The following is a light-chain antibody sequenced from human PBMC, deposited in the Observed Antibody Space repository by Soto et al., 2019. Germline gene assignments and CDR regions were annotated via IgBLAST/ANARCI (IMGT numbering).Light chain of an antibody. CDR3: ATWDDSLSAWG. CDR2: KNN. CDR1: SSNIGSNY. V-gene: IGLV1-47*01. J-gene: IGLJ3*02. Sequence: QSVLTQPPSASGTPGQRVTISCSESSSNIGSNYVYWYQQLPGTAPKLLIYKNNQRPSGVPDRFSGSKSGTSASLAISGLRSEDEADYYCATWDDSLSAWGFGGGTKVTVL.